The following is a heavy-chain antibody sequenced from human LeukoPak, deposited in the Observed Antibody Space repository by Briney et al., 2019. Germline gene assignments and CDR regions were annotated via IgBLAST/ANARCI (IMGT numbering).Heavy chain of an antibody. CDR3: AKTPRWNSSGWYPAY. J-gene: IGHJ4*02. CDR1: GFTFSSCA. CDR2: ISGSGGST. Sequence: GGSLILSCAASGFTFSSCAMSWVRQAPGKGLEWVSAISGSGGSTYYADSVKGRFTISRDNSKNTLYLQMNSLRAEDTAVYYCAKTPRWNSSGWYPAYWGQGTLVTVSS. D-gene: IGHD6-19*01. V-gene: IGHV3-23*01.